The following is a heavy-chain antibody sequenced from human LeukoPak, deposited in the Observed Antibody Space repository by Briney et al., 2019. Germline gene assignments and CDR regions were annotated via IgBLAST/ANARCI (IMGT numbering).Heavy chain of an antibody. CDR3: VTSINAVPPGGMDV. Sequence: ASVKVSCKVSGYTLTELSMHWVRQAPGKGLEWMGGFDPEDGETIYAQKFQGRVTMTEDTSTDTAYMELSSLRSEDTAVYYCVTSINAVPPGGMDVWGKGTTVTVSS. CDR1: GYTLTELS. CDR2: FDPEDGET. D-gene: IGHD3-10*01. V-gene: IGHV1-24*01. J-gene: IGHJ6*03.